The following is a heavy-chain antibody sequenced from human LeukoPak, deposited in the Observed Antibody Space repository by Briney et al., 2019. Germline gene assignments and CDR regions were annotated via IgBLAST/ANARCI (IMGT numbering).Heavy chain of an antibody. CDR2: INPNSGGT. CDR1: GYTFTGYY. CDR3: ARPDILTGYSFDC. V-gene: IGHV1-2*02. J-gene: IGHJ4*02. Sequence: ASVKVSCKTSGYTFTGYYMHWVRQAPGQGLEWMGWINPNSGGTNYAQKFQGRVTMTRDTSISTAYMELSRLRSDDTAVHYCARPDILTGYSFDCWGQGTLVTVSS. D-gene: IGHD3-9*01.